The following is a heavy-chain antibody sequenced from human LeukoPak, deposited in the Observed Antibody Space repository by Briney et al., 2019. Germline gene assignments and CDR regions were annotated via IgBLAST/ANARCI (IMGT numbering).Heavy chain of an antibody. V-gene: IGHV3-23*01. Sequence: GGSLRLSCAASGFTFSSYAMSWVRQAPGKGLEWVSGISGSGGSTYYADSVKGRFTISRDNSKNTLYLQMNSLRAEDTAVYYCAKSYGSGPVWDYWGQGTLVTVSS. CDR2: ISGSGGST. CDR3: AKSYGSGPVWDY. D-gene: IGHD3-10*01. CDR1: GFTFSSYA. J-gene: IGHJ4*02.